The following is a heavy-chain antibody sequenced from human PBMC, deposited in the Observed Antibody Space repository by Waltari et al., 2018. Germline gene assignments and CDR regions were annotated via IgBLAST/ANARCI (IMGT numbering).Heavy chain of an antibody. CDR1: GGTFSSYA. J-gene: IGHJ3*02. CDR2: ISPILCIA. Sequence: QVQLVQSGAEVKKPGSSVKVSCKASGGTFSSYAISWVRQDPGQGLEWMGGISPILCIANYARKFQGRVTITAEKSTSTAYMELSSLRSEDTAVYYCARPRATTVNAFDIWGQGTMVTVSS. CDR3: ARPRATTVNAFDI. V-gene: IGHV1-69*10. D-gene: IGHD4-17*01.